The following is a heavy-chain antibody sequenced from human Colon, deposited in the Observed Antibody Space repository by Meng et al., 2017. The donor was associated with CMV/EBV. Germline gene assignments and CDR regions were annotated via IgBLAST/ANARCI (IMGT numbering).Heavy chain of an antibody. Sequence: QGQLVQSGAEGKEPGASVKVSCKASGFTFTGHYMHWVRQAPGQGPEWMGWIDANSGGTNYAQKFQGRLTMTRDTSISTVYMELNRLRSDDTAVYFCARDGIRGVFFFDYWGQGTLVTVSS. CDR2: IDANSGGT. CDR3: ARDGIRGVFFFDY. CDR1: GFTFTGHY. D-gene: IGHD1-14*01. V-gene: IGHV1-2*02. J-gene: IGHJ4*02.